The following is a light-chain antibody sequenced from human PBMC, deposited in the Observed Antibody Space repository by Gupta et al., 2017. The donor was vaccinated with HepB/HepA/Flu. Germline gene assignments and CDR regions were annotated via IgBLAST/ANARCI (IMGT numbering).Light chain of an antibody. J-gene: IGKJ3*01. V-gene: IGKV2-40*01. CDR2: TGS. CDR3: KQRRYFPIT. Sequence: DIVMTQTPLFLPVTPGEPASIYCRYSQSRLESYDGNTYLDWYLQKPGQAPQLLISTGSSRAYGVPDRFSGSGSGTXFTLKIXRVEAEDVGVYYCKQRRYFPITFGXGTKVDIK. CDR1: QSRLESYDGNTY.